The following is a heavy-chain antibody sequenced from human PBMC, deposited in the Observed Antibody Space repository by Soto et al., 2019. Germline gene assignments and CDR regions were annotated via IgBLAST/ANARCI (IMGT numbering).Heavy chain of an antibody. CDR2: ISYDGSNK. CDR1: GFTFSSYA. D-gene: IGHD2-15*01. V-gene: IGHV3-30-3*01. Sequence: QVQLVESGGGVVQPGRSLRLSCAASGFTFSSYAMHWVRQAPGKGLEWVAVISYDGSNKYYADSVKGRFTISRDKSKNTLYLQMNSLRAEDTAVYYCARMAAFYCSGGSCYATYGMDVWGQGTTVTVSS. J-gene: IGHJ6*02. CDR3: ARMAAFYCSGGSCYATYGMDV.